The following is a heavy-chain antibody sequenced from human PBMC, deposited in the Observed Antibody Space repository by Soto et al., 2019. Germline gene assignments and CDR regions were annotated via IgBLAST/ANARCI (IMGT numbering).Heavy chain of an antibody. CDR1: GGTFSSDS. Sequence: QVQLVQSGAEVTKPGSSVKVSCKASGGTFSSDSFSWVRQAPGQGLEWMGGIIPMFDTPIYAQKFQDRVTITAEESTSTAYMQVSSLRSGDTAVYYCARSGGLDRDFNYWGQGSLVTVSS. V-gene: IGHV1-69*12. D-gene: IGHD2-15*01. J-gene: IGHJ4*02. CDR2: IIPMFDTP. CDR3: ARSGGLDRDFNY.